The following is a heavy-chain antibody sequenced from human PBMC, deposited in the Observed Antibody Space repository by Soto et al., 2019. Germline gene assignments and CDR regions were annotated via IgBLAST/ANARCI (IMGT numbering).Heavy chain of an antibody. J-gene: IGHJ4*02. CDR2: IATHDGSS. CDR1: GYTFTAYG. Sequence: ASVKVSCKASGYTFTAYGLNWVRRAQGRGLEWMGRIATHDGSSVSAQRLQGRLTLTRDSFTSTAYMELGGLTSDDTGLYYCARNDGDDITNFWGPGTVVTFSS. V-gene: IGHV1-18*04. CDR3: ARNDGDDITNF. D-gene: IGHD3-3*01.